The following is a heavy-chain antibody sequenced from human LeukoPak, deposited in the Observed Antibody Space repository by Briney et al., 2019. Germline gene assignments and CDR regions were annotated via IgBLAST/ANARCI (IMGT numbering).Heavy chain of an antibody. J-gene: IGHJ6*02. V-gene: IGHV4-39*02. CDR3: ARDIVVVVAATGYYYYGMDV. CDR1: GGSISSKSHY. CDR2: IYHSGST. D-gene: IGHD2-15*01. Sequence: SETLSLTCTVSGGSISSKSHYWGWIRQPPGKGPEWIGSIYHSGSTYYNPSLQSRVTVSVDKSKNQFSLKLSSVTAADTAVYYCARDIVVVVAATGYYYYGMDVWGQGTTVTVSS.